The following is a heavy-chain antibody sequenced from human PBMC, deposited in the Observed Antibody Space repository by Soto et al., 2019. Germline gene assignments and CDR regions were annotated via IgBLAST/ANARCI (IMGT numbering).Heavy chain of an antibody. Sequence: QITLKESGPSLVKPTQTLTLTCTFSGFSLSTSGVGVGWIRQPPGKALEWLALIYWDDDKRYSPSLKSRLTSTKDTSKNQVVLTMTNMDPVDTATYYCAHSDNWNLALDYWGQGTLVTVSS. CDR2: IYWDDDK. J-gene: IGHJ4*02. CDR1: GFSLSTSGVG. V-gene: IGHV2-5*02. CDR3: AHSDNWNLALDY. D-gene: IGHD1-7*01.